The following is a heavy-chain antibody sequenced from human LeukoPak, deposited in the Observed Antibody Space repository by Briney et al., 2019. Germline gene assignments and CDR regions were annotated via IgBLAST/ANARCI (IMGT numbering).Heavy chain of an antibody. V-gene: IGHV3-23*01. CDR3: ARDRGATAAYHYFDY. D-gene: IGHD6-13*01. CDR2: ISGTGGST. J-gene: IGHJ4*02. CDR1: GFTFSSYA. Sequence: GGSLRLSCAASGFTFSSYAMTWVRLAPGKRLEWVSAISGTGGSTYYADSVKGRFTISRDNSKNTLYLQMNSLRAEDTAVYYCARDRGATAAYHYFDYWGQGTLVTVSS.